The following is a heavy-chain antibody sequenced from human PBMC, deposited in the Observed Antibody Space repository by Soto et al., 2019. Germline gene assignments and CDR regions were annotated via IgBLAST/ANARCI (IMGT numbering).Heavy chain of an antibody. J-gene: IGHJ4*02. CDR1: GFTFSGSA. CDR2: IRSKAKSYAT. V-gene: IGHV3-73*01. CDR3: TRLGIAAAGTDY. Sequence: GGSLRLSCAASGFTFSGSAMHWVRQASGKGLEWVGRIRSKAKSYATVYAASVKGRFTISRDDSKNTAYLQMNSLKTEDTAVYYCTRLGIAAAGTDYWGQGTLVTVSS. D-gene: IGHD6-13*01.